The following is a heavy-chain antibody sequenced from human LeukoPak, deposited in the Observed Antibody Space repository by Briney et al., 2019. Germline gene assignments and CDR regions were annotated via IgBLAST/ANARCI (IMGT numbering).Heavy chain of an antibody. CDR3: ARDRPRGLFDY. CDR1: GCTLSSNY. V-gene: IGHV3-66*01. CDR2: IYSGGST. D-gene: IGHD3-10*01. J-gene: IGHJ4*02. Sequence: PGGSLTLSCVVSGCTLSSNYMRWLRQAPGKGVDWVAVIYSGGSTYYAYSVKGRFTISRDNSRSTLYLQMNNLRAEDTAVYYCARDRPRGLFDYWGQGALVAVSS.